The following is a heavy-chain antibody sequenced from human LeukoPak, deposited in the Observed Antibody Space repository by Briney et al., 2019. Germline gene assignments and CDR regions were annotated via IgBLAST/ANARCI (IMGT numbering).Heavy chain of an antibody. Sequence: GGSLRLSCAASGFTFSSYAMNWARQAPGKGLEWVSFMNSDGSTIHYADSVKGRFTISRDNAENSLYLQMNSLRPEDTAVYYCAKYIWYVSSWLHAFDLWGRGTMVTVSS. CDR2: MNSDGSTI. D-gene: IGHD6-13*01. V-gene: IGHV3-48*01. CDR3: AKYIWYVSSWLHAFDL. CDR1: GFTFSSYA. J-gene: IGHJ3*01.